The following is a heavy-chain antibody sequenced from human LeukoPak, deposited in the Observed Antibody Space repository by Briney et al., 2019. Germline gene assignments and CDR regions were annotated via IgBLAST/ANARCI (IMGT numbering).Heavy chain of an antibody. CDR2: IYTSGST. CDR1: GGSISSYY. J-gene: IGHJ3*02. Sequence: KPSETLSLTCTVSGGSISSYYWSWIRQPAGKGLEWIGRIYTSGSTNYNPSLKSRVTMSVDTSKNQFSLKLSSVTAADTAVYYCARDSPESAYSSGWGPDAFDIWGQGTMVTVSS. D-gene: IGHD6-19*01. CDR3: ARDSPESAYSSGWGPDAFDI. V-gene: IGHV4-4*07.